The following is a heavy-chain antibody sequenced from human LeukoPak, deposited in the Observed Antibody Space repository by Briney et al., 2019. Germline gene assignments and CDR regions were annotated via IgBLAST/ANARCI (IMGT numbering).Heavy chain of an antibody. CDR1: GYTFTSYD. Sequence: ASVKVSCKASGYTFTSYDINWVRQATGQGLEWMGWMNPNSGNTGYAQKFQGRVTMNMNTSIRTAYMELSSLRSEDTAVYYCARLASSSWPLYYYYGMDVWGQGTTVTVSS. D-gene: IGHD6-13*01. CDR2: MNPNSGNT. CDR3: ARLASSSWPLYYYYGMDV. J-gene: IGHJ6*02. V-gene: IGHV1-8*01.